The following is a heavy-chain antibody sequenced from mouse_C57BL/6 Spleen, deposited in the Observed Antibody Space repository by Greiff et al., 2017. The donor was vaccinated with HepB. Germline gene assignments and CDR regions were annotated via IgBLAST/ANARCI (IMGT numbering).Heavy chain of an antibody. CDR1: GFSLTSYG. Sequence: VQLQQSGPGLVQPSQSLSITCTVSGFSLTSYGVHWVRQSPGKGLEWLGVIWSGGSTDYNAAFISRLSISKDNSKSQVFFKMNSLQAEDTAIYYCARNRDYDGNWDAMDYWGQGTSVTVSS. D-gene: IGHD2-4*01. CDR3: ARNRDYDGNWDAMDY. CDR2: IWSGGST. J-gene: IGHJ4*01. V-gene: IGHV2-2*01.